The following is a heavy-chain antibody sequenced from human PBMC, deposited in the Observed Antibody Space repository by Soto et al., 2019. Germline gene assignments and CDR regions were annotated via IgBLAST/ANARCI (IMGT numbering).Heavy chain of an antibody. Sequence: PSGTLSLPCPVSGDPLRRDNYYWGWIRQPPGEGLEWLGHIFYTGLANYNPSLKSRVSMSVDTSRNQFSLKLTSFTAADTAMYYCAIGHCSVGRCSYYYGFDVWGRGTTVTVSS. D-gene: IGHD6-19*01. CDR3: AIGHCSVGRCSYYYGFDV. J-gene: IGHJ6*02. CDR1: GDPLRRDNYY. V-gene: IGHV4-61*01. CDR2: IFYTGLA.